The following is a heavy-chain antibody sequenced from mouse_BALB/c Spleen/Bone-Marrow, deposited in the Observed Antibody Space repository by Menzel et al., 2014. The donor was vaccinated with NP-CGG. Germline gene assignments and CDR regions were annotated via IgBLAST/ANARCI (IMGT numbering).Heavy chain of an antibody. CDR2: INPYNDGT. CDR1: GYTFTSYV. Sequence: EVQLHQSGPELVKPGASVKMSCKASGYTFTSYVMHWVKQKPGQGLEWIGYINPYNDGTKYNEKFKGMATLTSDRSSSTAYMELSSLTSEDSAVYCCAKGGNYRYDFDYWGQGSTLTVST. CDR3: AKGGNYRYDFDY. V-gene: IGHV1-14*01. J-gene: IGHJ2*01. D-gene: IGHD2-14*01.